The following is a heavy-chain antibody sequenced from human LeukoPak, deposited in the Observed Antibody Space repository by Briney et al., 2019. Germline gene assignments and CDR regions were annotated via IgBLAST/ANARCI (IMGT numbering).Heavy chain of an antibody. Sequence: GGSLRLSCAASGFTFSESAIHWVRQASGKGLEWVGRIRSKADSYATTYGASVKGRFTISRDDSQNTAYLHMNSLKTEDTAVYYCTREYSSGCPFDYWGPRTLVTVSS. V-gene: IGHV3-73*01. CDR2: IRSKADSYAT. J-gene: IGHJ4*02. CDR3: TREYSSGCPFDY. D-gene: IGHD6-19*01. CDR1: GFTFSESA.